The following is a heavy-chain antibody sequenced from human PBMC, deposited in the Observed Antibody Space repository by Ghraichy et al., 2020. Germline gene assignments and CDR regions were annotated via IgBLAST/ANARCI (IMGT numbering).Heavy chain of an antibody. V-gene: IGHV3-9*01. CDR3: AKGSLRFLEWSRYGMDV. J-gene: IGHJ6*02. Sequence: SLRLSCAASGFTFDDYAMHWVRQAPGKGLEWVSGISWNSGSIGYADSVKGRFTISRDNAKNSLYLQMNSLRAEDTALYYCAKGSLRFLEWSRYGMDVWGQGTTVTVSS. CDR2: ISWNSGSI. CDR1: GFTFDDYA. D-gene: IGHD3-3*01.